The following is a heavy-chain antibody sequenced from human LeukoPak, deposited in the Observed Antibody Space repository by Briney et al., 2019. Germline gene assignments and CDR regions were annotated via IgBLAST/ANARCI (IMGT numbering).Heavy chain of an antibody. V-gene: IGHV1-2*02. J-gene: IGHJ3*02. CDR2: INPNSGGT. CDR3: ARAHPGIGDAFDI. CDR1: GYAFTGYY. D-gene: IGHD6-13*01. Sequence: ASVKVSCKASGYAFTGYYMHWVRQAPGQGLEWMGWINPNSGGTNYAQKFQGRVTMTRDTSISTAYMELSRLRSDDTAVYYCARAHPGIGDAFDIWGQGTMVTVSS.